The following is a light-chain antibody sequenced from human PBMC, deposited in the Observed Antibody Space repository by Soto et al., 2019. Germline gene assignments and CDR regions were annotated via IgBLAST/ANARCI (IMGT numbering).Light chain of an antibody. J-gene: IGLJ2*01. V-gene: IGLV1-47*02. CDR3: ATWDDSLSGVV. CDR2: SNN. Sequence: QSVLTQPPSASGTPGQRVTISCSGSSSNIGSTSVYWYQQLPGTASKLLIYSNNQRPSGVPDRFSGSKSGTSASLAISGLRSQDEADYYCATWDDSLSGVVFGGGTKLTVL. CDR1: SSNIGSTS.